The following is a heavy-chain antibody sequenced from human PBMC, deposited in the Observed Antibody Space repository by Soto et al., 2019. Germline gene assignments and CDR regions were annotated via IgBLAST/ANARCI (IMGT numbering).Heavy chain of an antibody. CDR3: ASDYYDTRGYYYNY. D-gene: IGHD3-22*01. Sequence: SVKVSCKTSGGTFSSYAISWVRQAPGQGLEWMGGIIPIFDTANYAQKFQGRVTLTADESTSTAYMELSSLRSEDTAVYYCASDYYDTRGYYYNYWGQGTLVTVSS. J-gene: IGHJ4*02. V-gene: IGHV1-69*13. CDR2: IIPIFDTA. CDR1: GGTFSSYA.